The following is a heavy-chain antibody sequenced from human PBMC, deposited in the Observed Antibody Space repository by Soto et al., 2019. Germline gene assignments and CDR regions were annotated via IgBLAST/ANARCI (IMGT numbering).Heavy chain of an antibody. Sequence: GASVKVSCKASGGTFSSYAISWVRQAPGQGLEWMGGIIPIFGTANYAQKFQGRVTITADESTSTAYMELSSLRSEDTAVYYCAKDRGPVATTSYYFDYWGQGTLVTVSS. V-gene: IGHV1-69*13. D-gene: IGHD5-12*01. CDR2: IIPIFGTA. J-gene: IGHJ4*02. CDR1: GGTFSSYA. CDR3: AKDRGPVATTSYYFDY.